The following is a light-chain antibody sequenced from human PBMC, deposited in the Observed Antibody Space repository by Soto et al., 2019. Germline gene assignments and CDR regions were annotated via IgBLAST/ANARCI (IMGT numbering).Light chain of an antibody. CDR2: AAS. CDR1: QGISSY. V-gene: IGKV1-8*01. CDR3: QHYNSYSEA. Sequence: AIRMTQSPSSFSASTGDRVTITCRASQGISSYLAWYQQKPGKAPKLLIYAASTLQSGVPSRFSGSGSGTELTLTISSLQPDDCATYDGQHYNSYSEAFGQGTKVDIK. J-gene: IGKJ1*01.